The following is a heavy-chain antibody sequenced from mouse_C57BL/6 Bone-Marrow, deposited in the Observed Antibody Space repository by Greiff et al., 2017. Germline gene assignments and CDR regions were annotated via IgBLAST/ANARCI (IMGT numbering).Heavy chain of an antibody. CDR2: IDPSDSDT. CDR3: ANAYYWNYFDY. V-gene: IGHV1-52*01. CDR1: GYTFTSYW. J-gene: IGHJ2*01. D-gene: IGHD2-10*01. Sequence: VQLQQSGAELVRPGSSVKLSCKVSGYTFTSYWMHWVKQRPIHGLEWVGNIDPSDSDTHYNQKFKDKAPLTVDKSSSSAYMQLSSLTSDDSADCYSANAYYWNYFDYWGQGTTLTVSS.